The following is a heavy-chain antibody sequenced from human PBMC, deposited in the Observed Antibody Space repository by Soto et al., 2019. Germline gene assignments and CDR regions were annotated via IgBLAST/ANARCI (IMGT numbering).Heavy chain of an antibody. V-gene: IGHV1-18*01. CDR2: ISAYNGNT. Sequence: ASVKVSCKASGYTFTNYGINWVRQAPGQGLEWMGWISAYNGNTNYAQKFQGRVTVTTETSTNTAYMELRSLRSDDTAVYYCARATIFLRYGMEFWGQGTTVTVSS. CDR3: ARATIFLRYGMEF. CDR1: GYTFTNYG. J-gene: IGHJ6*02. D-gene: IGHD3-3*01.